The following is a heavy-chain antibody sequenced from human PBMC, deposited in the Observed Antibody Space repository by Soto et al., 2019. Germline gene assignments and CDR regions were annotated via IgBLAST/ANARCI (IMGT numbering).Heavy chain of an antibody. Sequence: SETLSLTFTVSGGSVTSTNDYWGWFRQPPGGVLEWLGTVYYSGRTSYNPSLKSRVSISVNTSKNQFSLKLISVTAADTAIFYRARLDWGTYSSFDFWGPGTLVTVS. D-gene: IGHD3-9*01. CDR2: VYYSGRT. CDR3: ARLDWGTYSSFDF. J-gene: IGHJ4*01. V-gene: IGHV4-39*01. CDR1: GGSVTSTNDY.